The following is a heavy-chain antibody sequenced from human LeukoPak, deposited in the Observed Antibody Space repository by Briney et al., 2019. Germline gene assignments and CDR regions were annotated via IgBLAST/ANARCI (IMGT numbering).Heavy chain of an antibody. CDR1: GGSISGYY. CDR3: ARGPGPFDY. Sequence: SETLSLTCTVSGGSISGYYWSWIRQPPGKGLEWIGYIYYSGSTNYNPSLKSRVTISVDTSKNQFSLKLSSVTAADTAVYYCARGPGPFDYWGQGTLVTVSS. J-gene: IGHJ4*02. D-gene: IGHD1-1*01. V-gene: IGHV4-59*01. CDR2: IYYSGST.